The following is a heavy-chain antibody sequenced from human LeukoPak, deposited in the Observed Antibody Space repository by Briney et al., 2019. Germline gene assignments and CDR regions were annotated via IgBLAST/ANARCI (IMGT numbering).Heavy chain of an antibody. D-gene: IGHD3-10*01. V-gene: IGHV4-59*04. CDR3: AVQYYYGSGSYDI. Sequence: PSQTLSLTCAVYGVSFSGYYWTSIRQPPGKRLEWIGYIFYTGSTYYNPSLKSRVTMSVDTSKNQFSLKLSSVTAADTAVYYCAVQYYYGSGSYDIWGQGTMVTVSS. CDR1: GVSFSGYY. J-gene: IGHJ3*02. CDR2: IFYTGST.